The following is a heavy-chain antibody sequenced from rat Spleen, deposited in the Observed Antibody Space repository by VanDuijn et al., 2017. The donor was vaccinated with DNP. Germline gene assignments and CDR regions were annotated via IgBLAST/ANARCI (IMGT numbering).Heavy chain of an antibody. CDR3: ARRPIRGTYFDY. Sequence: EVQLVESGGGLVQPGRSLKLSCAASGFTFSDYNMAWVRQAPKKGLEWVATISYDGSSTYYRDSVKGRFTISRDNAKSTLYLQMDSLRSEDTATYYCARRPIRGTYFDYWGQGVMVTVSS. D-gene: IGHD4-3*01. CDR2: ISYDGSST. V-gene: IGHV5-7*01. J-gene: IGHJ2*01. CDR1: GFTFSDYN.